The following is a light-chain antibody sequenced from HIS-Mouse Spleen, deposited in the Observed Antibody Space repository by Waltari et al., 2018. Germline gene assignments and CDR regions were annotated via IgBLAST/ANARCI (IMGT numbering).Light chain of an antibody. CDR3: AAWDDSLSGPV. Sequence: QSVLTQPPSASGTPGQRVTISCSGRSYNLGSNYVSWYQQLPGTAPKLLIYRNNQRPSGVPDRFSGSKSGTSASLAISGLRSEDEADYYCAAWDDSLSGPVFGGGTKLTVL. J-gene: IGLJ3*02. CDR1: SYNLGSNY. V-gene: IGLV1-47*01. CDR2: RNN.